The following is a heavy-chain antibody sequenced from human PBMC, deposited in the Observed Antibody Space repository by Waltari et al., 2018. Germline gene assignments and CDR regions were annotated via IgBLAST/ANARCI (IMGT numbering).Heavy chain of an antibody. D-gene: IGHD3-10*01. CDR1: GGSISNFPYY. CDR2: AHYSGTT. J-gene: IGHJ4*02. V-gene: IGHV4-39*07. Sequence: QLQLQESGPGLVKPSETLSLTCTVSGGSISNFPYYWGWSRQSPEKGLEWIGIAHYSGTTHYTPSLRSRVTISVDTSKNQFSLKLSSVTAADTAVYYCARESGRDYFLDYWGQGPWSPSPQ. CDR3: ARESGRDYFLDY.